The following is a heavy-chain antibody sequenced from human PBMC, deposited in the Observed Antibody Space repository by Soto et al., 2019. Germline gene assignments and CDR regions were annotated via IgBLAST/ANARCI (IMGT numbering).Heavy chain of an antibody. CDR1: GFTFSSYW. CDR3: ARGASGGYVFQFNY. CDR2: IKQDGSEK. Sequence: GGSLRLSCAASGFTFSSYWMSWVRQAPGKGLEWVANIKQDGSEKYYVDSVKGRFTISRDNAKNSLYLQMNSLRAEDTAVYYCARGASGGYVFQFNYWGQGTLVTVSS. D-gene: IGHD5-12*01. V-gene: IGHV3-7*05. J-gene: IGHJ4*02.